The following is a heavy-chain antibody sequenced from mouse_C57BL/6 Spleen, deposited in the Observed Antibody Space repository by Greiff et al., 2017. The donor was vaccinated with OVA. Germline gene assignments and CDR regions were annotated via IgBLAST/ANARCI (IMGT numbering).Heavy chain of an antibody. D-gene: IGHD1-1*01. V-gene: IGHV5-17*01. CDR2: ISSGSSTI. CDR3: ARESSSYVGYYFDY. Sequence: EVKLMESGGGLVKPGGSLKLSCAASGFTFSDYGMHWVRQAPEKGLEWVAYISSGSSTIYYADTVKGRFTISRDNAKNTRFLQMTSLRSEDTAMYYCARESSSYVGYYFDYWGQGTTLTVSS. J-gene: IGHJ2*01. CDR1: GFTFSDYG.